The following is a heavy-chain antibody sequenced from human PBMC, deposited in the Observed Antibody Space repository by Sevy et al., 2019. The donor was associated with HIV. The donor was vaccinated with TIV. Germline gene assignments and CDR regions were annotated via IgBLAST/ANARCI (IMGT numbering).Heavy chain of an antibody. CDR1: GYTFTSYD. D-gene: IGHD5-12*01. Sequence: ASVKVSCKASGYTFTSYDINWVRQATGQGLEWMGWMNPNSGNTGYAQKFQGRVTMTRNTSISTAYMELSSLRSEDTAVYYCARDYNPNLRDGYNYDYWGQGTLVTVSS. J-gene: IGHJ4*02. CDR2: MNPNSGNT. CDR3: ARDYNPNLRDGYNYDY. V-gene: IGHV1-8*01.